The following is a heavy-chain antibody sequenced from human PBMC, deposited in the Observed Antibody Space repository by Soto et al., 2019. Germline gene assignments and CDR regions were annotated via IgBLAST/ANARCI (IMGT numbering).Heavy chain of an antibody. CDR3: ARGRGYCSGGSCYSGYYYYGMDV. CDR1: GGSFCGYY. CDR2: INHSGST. D-gene: IGHD2-15*01. Sequence: SETLSLTCAVYGGSFCGYYWSWIRQPPGKGLEWIGEINHSGSTNYNPSLKSRVTISVDTSKNQFSLKLSSVTAADTAVYYCARGRGYCSGGSCYSGYYYYGMDVWGQGTTVTVSS. V-gene: IGHV4-34*01. J-gene: IGHJ6*02.